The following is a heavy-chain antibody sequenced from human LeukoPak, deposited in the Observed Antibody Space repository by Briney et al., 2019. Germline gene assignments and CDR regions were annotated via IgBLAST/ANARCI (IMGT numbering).Heavy chain of an antibody. Sequence: SVKVSCKASGGTFSSYAISWVRQAPGQGLEWMGGIIPIFGTANYAQKFQGRVTITADKSTSTAYMELSSLRSEDTAVYYCARGGVSGSYPKPFDYWGQGTLVTVSS. CDR2: IIPIFGTA. V-gene: IGHV1-69*06. J-gene: IGHJ4*02. CDR1: GGTFSSYA. D-gene: IGHD1-26*01. CDR3: ARGGVSGSYPKPFDY.